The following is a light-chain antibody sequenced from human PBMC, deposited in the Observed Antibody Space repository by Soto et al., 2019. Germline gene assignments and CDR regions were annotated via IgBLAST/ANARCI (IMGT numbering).Light chain of an antibody. CDR1: SDSIASNY. CDR2: EDN. J-gene: IGLJ3*02. CDR3: HSYESNNVV. Sequence: NFMLTQPHSVSESPGKTVIISCTRSSDSIASNYVQWYQQRPGSAPTIVIYEDNQRPSGVPDRFSGSVDSSSNSASLTISGLKTEDEADYYCHSYESNNVVFGGGTKLTVL. V-gene: IGLV6-57*03.